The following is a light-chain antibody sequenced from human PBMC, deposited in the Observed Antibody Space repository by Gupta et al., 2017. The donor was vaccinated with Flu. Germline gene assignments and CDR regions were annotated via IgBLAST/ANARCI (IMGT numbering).Light chain of an antibody. CDR3: QVQHT. CDR2: KTS. Sequence: DIQMTQFPSTLSASVGDRVTITCRASQSISSLLAWYQQKPGKAPKILIYKTSSLQSGVPSRFSGSGSGTEFTLTINSLQPDDSATYYWQVQHTFGQGTKLEIK. V-gene: IGKV1-5*03. CDR1: QSISSL. J-gene: IGKJ2*01.